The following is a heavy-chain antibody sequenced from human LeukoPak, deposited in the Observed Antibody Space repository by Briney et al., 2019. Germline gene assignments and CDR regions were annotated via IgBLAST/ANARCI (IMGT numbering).Heavy chain of an antibody. CDR2: ISRNSDTT. V-gene: IGHV3-23*01. J-gene: IGHJ4*02. CDR3: ANDLGWIQLNLG. CDR1: GFTFYDYA. Sequence: VSLSLSCAASGFTFYDYAWHWDGQAPGKGLEWGSGISRNSDTTYYADSVKGRFTISRANSSNTAYLQMNSLRAAATAVYYCANDLGWIQLNLGRGQGTLVTVSS. D-gene: IGHD5-18*01.